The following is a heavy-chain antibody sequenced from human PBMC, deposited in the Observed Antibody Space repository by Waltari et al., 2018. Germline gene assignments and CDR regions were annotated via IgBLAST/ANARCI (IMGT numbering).Heavy chain of an antibody. Sequence: QVQLVQSGAEVKKPGSSVKVSCKASGGTFSSYAISWVRQAPGKGLEWMGGFDPEDGETIYAQKFQGRVTMTEDTSTDTAYMELSSLRSEDTAVYYCATGDSSGYYYHYWGQGTLVTVSS. D-gene: IGHD3-22*01. CDR1: GGTFSSYA. CDR2: FDPEDGET. J-gene: IGHJ4*02. V-gene: IGHV1-24*01. CDR3: ATGDSSGYYYHY.